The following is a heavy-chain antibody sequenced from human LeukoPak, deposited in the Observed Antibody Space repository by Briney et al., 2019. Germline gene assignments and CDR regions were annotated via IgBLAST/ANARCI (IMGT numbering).Heavy chain of an antibody. Sequence: PGGSLRLSCAASGFTFSSYAMSWVRQAPGKGLEWVSAISGSGGSTYYADSVKGRFTISRDNSKNTLYLQMNSLRAEDTAVYYCAKDPLPYNWNFADYWGQGTLVTVSS. CDR2: ISGSGGST. D-gene: IGHD1-7*01. CDR1: GFTFSSYA. V-gene: IGHV3-23*01. CDR3: AKDPLPYNWNFADY. J-gene: IGHJ4*02.